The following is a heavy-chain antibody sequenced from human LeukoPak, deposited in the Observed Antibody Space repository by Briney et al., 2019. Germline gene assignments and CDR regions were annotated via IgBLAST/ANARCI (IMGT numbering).Heavy chain of an antibody. CDR2: INHSGST. D-gene: IGHD3-22*01. V-gene: IGHV4-34*01. J-gene: IGHJ4*02. CDR1: GGSFSGYY. Sequence: SETLSLTCAVYGGSFSGYYWSWLRQPPGKGLEWIGEINHSGSTNYNPSLKSRVTISVDTSKNQFSLKLSSVTAADTAVYYCARGDSSGYYRTSYYFDYWGQGTLVTVSS. CDR3: ARGDSSGYYRTSYYFDY.